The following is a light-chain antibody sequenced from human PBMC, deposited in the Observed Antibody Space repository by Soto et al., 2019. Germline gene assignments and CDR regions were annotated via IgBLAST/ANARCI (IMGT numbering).Light chain of an antibody. CDR3: QAWDSSTVV. J-gene: IGLJ2*01. CDR1: KLGNKY. V-gene: IGLV3-1*01. Sequence: SYELTQPPSVSVSPGQTASITCSGDKLGNKYACWYQKKPGQSPVLVIYQDIRRPSGIPERFSGSNSGNTATLTISGTQAMDEADYYCQAWDSSTVVFGGGTKLTVL. CDR2: QDI.